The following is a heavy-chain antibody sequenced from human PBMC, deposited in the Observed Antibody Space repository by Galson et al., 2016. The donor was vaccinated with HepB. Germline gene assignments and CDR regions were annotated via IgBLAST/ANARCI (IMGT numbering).Heavy chain of an antibody. Sequence: SVKVSCKASGYSFTSSGISWMRQAPGQGLEWVGWIYAGGGHTNYAQNLQGRVTVTMDTSATTAYMELRRLTSDDTAVYYCARDSDYNADYWGQGTLVTVSS. J-gene: IGHJ4*02. D-gene: IGHD4-17*01. CDR2: IYAGGGHT. V-gene: IGHV1-18*01. CDR3: ARDSDYNADY. CDR1: GYSFTSSG.